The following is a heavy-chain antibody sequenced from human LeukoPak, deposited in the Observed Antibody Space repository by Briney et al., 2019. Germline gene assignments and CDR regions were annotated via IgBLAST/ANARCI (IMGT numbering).Heavy chain of an antibody. Sequence: GGSLRLSCAASGFTFSSYAMHWVRQAPGKGLEYVSAISSNGGSTYYANSVKGRFTISRDNSKNTLYLQMGSLRAEDMAVYYCARESYSSGYYYDYWGQGTLVTVSS. J-gene: IGHJ4*02. CDR1: GFTFSSYA. CDR2: ISSNGGST. CDR3: ARESYSSGYYYDY. D-gene: IGHD3-22*01. V-gene: IGHV3-64*01.